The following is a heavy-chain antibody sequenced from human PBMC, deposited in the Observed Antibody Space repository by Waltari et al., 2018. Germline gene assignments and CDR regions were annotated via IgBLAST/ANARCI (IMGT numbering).Heavy chain of an antibody. D-gene: IGHD3-22*01. CDR2: IYHSGST. Sequence: QVQLQESGPGLVKPSGTLSLTCAVSGGSISSSNWWSWVRQPPGKGLEWIGEIYHSGSTNDNPSLKSRVTISVDKSKNQFSLKLSSVTAADTAVYYCARLRNFYYDSSGYQDWGQGTLVTVSS. CDR1: GGSISSSNW. V-gene: IGHV4-4*02. J-gene: IGHJ4*02. CDR3: ARLRNFYYDSSGYQD.